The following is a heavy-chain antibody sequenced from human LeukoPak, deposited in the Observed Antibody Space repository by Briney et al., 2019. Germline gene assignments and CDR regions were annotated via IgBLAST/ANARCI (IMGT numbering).Heavy chain of an antibody. Sequence: SETLSLTCTVSGGSISSYYWSWIRQPPGKGLEWIGYIYYSGSTNYNPSLKSRVTISVDTSKNQFPLKLSSVTAVDTAVYYCARVPKRAAGYYYYGMDVWGQGTTVTVSS. CDR1: GGSISSYY. V-gene: IGHV4-59*01. CDR3: ARVPKRAAGYYYYGMDV. CDR2: IYYSGST. J-gene: IGHJ6*02. D-gene: IGHD6-13*01.